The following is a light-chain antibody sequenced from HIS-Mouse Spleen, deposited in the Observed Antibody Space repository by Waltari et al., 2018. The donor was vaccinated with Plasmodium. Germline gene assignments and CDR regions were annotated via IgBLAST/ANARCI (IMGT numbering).Light chain of an antibody. CDR1: SGSLASNY. V-gene: IGLV6-57*04. CDR2: EDN. J-gene: IGLJ3*02. CDR3: QSYDSSNWV. Sequence: NFMLTQPHSVSESPGKTVTISCTRSSGSLASNYGQWYQQRPVSAPPTVINEDNQRPSGVPDRFSGSIDSSSNSASLTIAGLKTEDEADYYCQSYDSSNWVFGGGTKLTVL.